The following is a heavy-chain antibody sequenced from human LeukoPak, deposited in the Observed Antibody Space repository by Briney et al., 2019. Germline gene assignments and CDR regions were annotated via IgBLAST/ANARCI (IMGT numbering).Heavy chain of an antibody. V-gene: IGHV3-21*01. CDR2: ISSSSSYI. J-gene: IGHJ4*02. CDR1: GFTFSSYS. Sequence: GGSLRLSCAASGFTFSSYSMNWVRQAPGKGLEWVSSISSSSSYIYYADSVKGRFTISRDNAKNSLYLQMNSLRAEDTAVYYCARARWSGGWYQDYWGQGTLVTVSS. D-gene: IGHD6-19*01. CDR3: ARARWSGGWYQDY.